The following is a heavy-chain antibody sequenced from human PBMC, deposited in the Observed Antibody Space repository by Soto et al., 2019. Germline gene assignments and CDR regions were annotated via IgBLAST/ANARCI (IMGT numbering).Heavy chain of an antibody. J-gene: IGHJ6*02. CDR2: ISHSGST. V-gene: IGHV4-34*01. Sequence: SGTLSRTCDVYGGSFNGYHWSWIRQPPGKGLEWIGEISHSGSTDYNPSLKSRVTISVDTSKNQFSLRVTSVTAVDTAEYYCARGGDDYDYGVDVWGQGTTVTVSS. CDR3: ARGGDDYDYGVDV. CDR1: GGSFNGYH. D-gene: IGHD3-16*01.